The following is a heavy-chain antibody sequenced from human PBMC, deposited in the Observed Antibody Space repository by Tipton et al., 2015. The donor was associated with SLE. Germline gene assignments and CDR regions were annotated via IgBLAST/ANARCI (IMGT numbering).Heavy chain of an antibody. CDR1: GYTFTSYY. V-gene: IGHV1-46*01. Sequence: QLVQSGPEVKKPGASVKVSCKASGYTFTSYYMHWVRQAPGQGLEWMGIINPSGGSTSYAQKFQGRVTMTRETSTSTVYMELSSLRSEDPAVYYCARGDRTHDAFDIWGQGTMVTVSS. CDR2: INPSGGST. D-gene: IGHD3-16*01. J-gene: IGHJ3*02. CDR3: ARGDRTHDAFDI.